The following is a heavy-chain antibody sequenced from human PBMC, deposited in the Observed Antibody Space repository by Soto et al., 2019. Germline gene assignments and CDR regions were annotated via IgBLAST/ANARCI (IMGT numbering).Heavy chain of an antibody. CDR3: ARDKTDSGGYSDS. J-gene: IGHJ4*02. Sequence: PGGSLRLSCEGSGFPFRSYGIHWVRQAPGKGLEWLAIIWNDGSNEYYADSVKGRFTISRDNSKNMVYLQVSNLRAEDTAVYFCARDKTDSGGYSDSWGQGTLVTVSS. D-gene: IGHD2-15*01. CDR1: GFPFRSYG. CDR2: IWNDGSNE. V-gene: IGHV3-33*01.